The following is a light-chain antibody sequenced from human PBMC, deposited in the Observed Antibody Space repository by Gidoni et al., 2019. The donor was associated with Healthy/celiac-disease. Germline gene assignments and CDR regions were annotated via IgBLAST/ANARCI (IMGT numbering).Light chain of an antibody. CDR2: DAS. V-gene: IGKV1-39*01. J-gene: IGKJ3*01. Sequence: DIQLTQYPSSLSASVGDRVTITCRASQSISSYLNWYQQKPGKAPKILIYDASSWQSGVPSRFSGSGSGTDFTLTISSLQPEDFATYYCHQSYSTLLFTFGPGTKVDIK. CDR3: HQSYSTLLFT. CDR1: QSISSY.